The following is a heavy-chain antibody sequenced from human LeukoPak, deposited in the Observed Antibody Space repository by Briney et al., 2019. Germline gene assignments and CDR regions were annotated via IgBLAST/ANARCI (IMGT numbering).Heavy chain of an antibody. CDR3: ARDSRDSSSWNIWFDP. V-gene: IGHV4-30-4*08. Sequence: SETLSLTCTVSGGSLSSGDYYWSWIRQPPGKGLEWIGYIYYSGSTYYNLSLKSRVTISVDTSKNQFSLKLSSVTAADTAVYYCARDSRDSSSWNIWFDPWGQGTLVTVSS. CDR2: IYYSGST. CDR1: GGSLSSGDYY. D-gene: IGHD6-13*01. J-gene: IGHJ5*02.